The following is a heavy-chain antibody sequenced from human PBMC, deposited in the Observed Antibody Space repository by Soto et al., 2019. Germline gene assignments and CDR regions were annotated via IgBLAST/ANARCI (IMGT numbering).Heavy chain of an antibody. Sequence: SETLSLTCTGSGGSILNGGHYWTWIRQHPGEGLEGIGRIFFSGNTHYNPALKGRLTCSLDTANYQFSLKLRPLPAAHSAIEHCARDNCGGMLDFWGPGTLVTVSS. CDR1: GGSILNGGHY. J-gene: IGHJ4*01. D-gene: IGHD2-15*01. V-gene: IGHV4-31*10. CDR2: IFFSGNT. CDR3: ARDNCGGMLDF.